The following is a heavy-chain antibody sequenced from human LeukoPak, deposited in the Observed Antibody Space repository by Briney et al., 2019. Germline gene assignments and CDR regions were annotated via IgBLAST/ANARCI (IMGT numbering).Heavy chain of an antibody. J-gene: IGHJ4*02. V-gene: IGHV3-21*01. D-gene: IGHD3-10*01. Sequence: PGRSLRLSCAASGFTFDDYAMHWVRQAPGKGLEWVSSISDNSRSIYYADSVKGRFTISRDNAKNSLYLQMNSLRAEDTAVYYCAREFGENFDYWGQGTLVTVSS. CDR3: AREFGENFDY. CDR2: ISDNSRSI. CDR1: GFTFDDYA.